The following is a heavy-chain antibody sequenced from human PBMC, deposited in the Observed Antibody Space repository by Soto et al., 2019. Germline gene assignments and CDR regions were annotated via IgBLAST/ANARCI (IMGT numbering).Heavy chain of an antibody. Sequence: ASVKVSCKASGYTFTSYGISWVRQAPGQGLEWMGWNSAYNGNTNYAQKLQGRVTMTTDTSTSTAYMELRSLRSDDTAVYYCARGLGSGSYYNWFDPWGQGTLVTVSS. CDR3: ARGLGSGSYYNWFDP. V-gene: IGHV1-18*01. J-gene: IGHJ5*02. D-gene: IGHD1-26*01. CDR1: GYTFTSYG. CDR2: NSAYNGNT.